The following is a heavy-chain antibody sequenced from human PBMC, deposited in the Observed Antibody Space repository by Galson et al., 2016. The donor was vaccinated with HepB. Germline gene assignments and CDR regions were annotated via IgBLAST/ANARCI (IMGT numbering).Heavy chain of an antibody. J-gene: IGHJ4*02. Sequence: SVKVSCKASGYTFTRYGISWVRQAPGQGLEWMGWISGYTDHTKHAQRFQARVTMTTDTSTTTAYMELRSLSSDDTAGYLCARHRRTTAGAVDLYYFEYWGQGTLVTVSS. V-gene: IGHV1-18*01. D-gene: IGHD2-21*02. CDR3: ARHRRTTAGAVDLYYFEY. CDR1: GYTFTRYG. CDR2: ISGYTDHT.